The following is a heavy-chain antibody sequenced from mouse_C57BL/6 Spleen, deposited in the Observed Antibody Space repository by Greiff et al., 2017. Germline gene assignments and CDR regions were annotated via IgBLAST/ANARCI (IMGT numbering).Heavy chain of an antibody. CDR1: GYTFTDYE. J-gene: IGHJ3*01. CDR2: IDPETGGT. D-gene: IGHD3-3*01. Sequence: QVQLQQSGAELVRPGASVTLSCKASGYTFTDYEMHWVKQTPVHGLEWIGAIDPETGGTAYNQKFKGKAILTADKSSSTAYMELRSLTSEDSAVYSCTRGRDEGWFAYWGQGTLVTVSA. CDR3: TRGRDEGWFAY. V-gene: IGHV1-15*01.